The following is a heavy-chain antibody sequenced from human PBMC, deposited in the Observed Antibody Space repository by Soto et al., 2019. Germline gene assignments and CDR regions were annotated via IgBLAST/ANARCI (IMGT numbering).Heavy chain of an antibody. V-gene: IGHV3-21*01. Sequence: ETLSLTCTVSGGSISSGDYYWNWIRQHPGKGLEWVSSISSSSSYIYYADSVKGRFTISRDNAKNSLYLQMNSLRAEDTAVYYCATGEYYYDSSGYYYCWGQGTLVTVSS. D-gene: IGHD3-22*01. J-gene: IGHJ4*02. CDR1: GGSISSGDYY. CDR2: ISSSSSYI. CDR3: ATGEYYYDSSGYYYC.